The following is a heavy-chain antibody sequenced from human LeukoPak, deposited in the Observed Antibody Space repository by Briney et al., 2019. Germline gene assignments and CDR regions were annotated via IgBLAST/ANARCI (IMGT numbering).Heavy chain of an antibody. CDR1: GFTFSSYG. Sequence: PGRSLRLSCAASGFTFSSYGMHWVRQAPGKGLERVAVISYDGSNKYYADSVKGRFTISRDNSKNTLYLQMNSLRAEDTAVYYCAKPPGRFGELSAFDIWGQGTMVTVSS. CDR2: ISYDGSNK. V-gene: IGHV3-30*18. CDR3: AKPPGRFGELSAFDI. J-gene: IGHJ3*02. D-gene: IGHD3-10*01.